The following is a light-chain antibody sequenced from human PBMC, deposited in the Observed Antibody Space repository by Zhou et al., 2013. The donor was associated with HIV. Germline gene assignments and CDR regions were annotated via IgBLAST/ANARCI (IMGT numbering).Light chain of an antibody. CDR2: GPS. CDR3: QQYGNSPYRYT. V-gene: IGKV3-20*01. J-gene: IGKJ2*01. CDR1: QSVASNY. Sequence: EIVLTQSPGTLSLSPGERATLSCRASQSVASNYLAWYQQKPGQPPRLLVYGPSSRATGIPDRFTGSGSGTDFSLTISRVEPEDFAVYYCQQYGNSPYRYTFGQGTKLEIK.